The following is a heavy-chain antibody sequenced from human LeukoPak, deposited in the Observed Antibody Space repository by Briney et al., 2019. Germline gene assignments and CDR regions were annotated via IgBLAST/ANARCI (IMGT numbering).Heavy chain of an antibody. Sequence: ASVRVSCKVSGYTLTELSMHWVRQAPGKGLEWMGGFDPEDGETIYAQKFQGRVTMTEDTSTDTAYMELSSLRSEDTAVYYCATGMYSSSWYLYWGQGTLVTVSS. CDR1: GYTLTELS. J-gene: IGHJ4*02. CDR3: ATGMYSSSWYLY. V-gene: IGHV1-24*01. D-gene: IGHD6-13*01. CDR2: FDPEDGET.